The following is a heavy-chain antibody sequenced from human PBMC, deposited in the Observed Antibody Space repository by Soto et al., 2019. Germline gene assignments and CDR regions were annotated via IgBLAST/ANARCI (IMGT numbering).Heavy chain of an antibody. D-gene: IGHD3-10*01. CDR1: GFTFSSYS. CDR3: AFYSSGSYSRSFYFDS. V-gene: IGHV3-21*01. J-gene: IGHJ4*02. CDR2: ITSDNYYI. Sequence: EVQLVESGGGLVKPGGSLRLSCAASGFTFSSYSMNWVRQAPGKGLEWVSSITSDNYYIYYADSVKGRFTISRDNAKNSLYLQMNSLRAEDTAVYYCAFYSSGSYSRSFYFDSWGQGTLVTVSS.